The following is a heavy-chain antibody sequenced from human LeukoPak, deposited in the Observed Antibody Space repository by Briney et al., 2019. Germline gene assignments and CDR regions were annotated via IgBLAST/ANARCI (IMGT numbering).Heavy chain of an antibody. V-gene: IGHV3-23*01. CDR1: GFTFSSYA. Sequence: GGSLRLSCAASGFTFSSYAMSWVRQAPGKGLEWVSAISGSGGSTYYADSVKGRFTISRDNSKNTLYLQMNSLRAADTAVYYCAKVRIAVARWDYFDYWGQGTLVTVSS. CDR2: ISGSGGST. J-gene: IGHJ4*02. D-gene: IGHD6-19*01. CDR3: AKVRIAVARWDYFDY.